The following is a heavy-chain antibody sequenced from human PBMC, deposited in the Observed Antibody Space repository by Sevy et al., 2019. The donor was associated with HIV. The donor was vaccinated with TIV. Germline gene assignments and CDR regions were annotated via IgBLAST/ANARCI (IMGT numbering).Heavy chain of an antibody. CDR3: AKGYCSGGSCPRDYYYGMDA. CDR1: GFTFRTYA. J-gene: IGHJ6*02. CDR2: ITTSGRYT. D-gene: IGHD2-15*01. V-gene: IGHV3-23*01. Sequence: GGSLRLSCAASGFTFRTYAMNWVRQAPGKGLEWVSSITTSGRYTYSADSVEGRFTISRGNSQNTVYLQMNSLRVDDTAVYYCAKGYCSGGSCPRDYYYGMDAWGQGTTVTVSS.